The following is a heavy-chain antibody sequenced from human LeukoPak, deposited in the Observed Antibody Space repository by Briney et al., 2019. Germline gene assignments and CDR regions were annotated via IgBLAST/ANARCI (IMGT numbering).Heavy chain of an antibody. V-gene: IGHV1-46*01. Sequence: ASVKVSCKASGYTFTSYYMHWVRQAPGQGLERMGIINPSGGSTSYAQKFQGRVTMTRDTSTSTVYMELSSLRSEDTAVYYCARDYKQLEYYYYYYGMDVWGQGTTVTVSS. D-gene: IGHD6-6*01. CDR1: GYTFTSYY. J-gene: IGHJ6*02. CDR2: INPSGGST. CDR3: ARDYKQLEYYYYYYGMDV.